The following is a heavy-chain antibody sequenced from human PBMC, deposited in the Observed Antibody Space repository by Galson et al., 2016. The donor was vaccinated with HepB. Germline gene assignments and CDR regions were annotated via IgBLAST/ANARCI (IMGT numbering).Heavy chain of an antibody. J-gene: IGHJ3*02. Sequence: SVKVSCKASGGNFRIYAISWVRQAPGRGLEWMGQIIPIFGTTNYAQKFQGRVTITADASTNTAYIEVNSLRSEDTAVHYCARDPADTSILNFAFDIWGHGTMVTVSS. CDR2: IIPIFGTT. V-gene: IGHV1-69*13. CDR1: GGNFRIYA. CDR3: ARDPADTSILNFAFDI. D-gene: IGHD5-18*01.